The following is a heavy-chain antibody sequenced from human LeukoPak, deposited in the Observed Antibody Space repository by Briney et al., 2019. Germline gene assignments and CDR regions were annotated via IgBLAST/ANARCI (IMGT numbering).Heavy chain of an antibody. V-gene: IGHV3-23*01. J-gene: IGHJ4*02. CDR1: GFTFSSYG. CDR3: AKALQLLLYFDY. Sequence: HTGGSLRLSCAASGFTFSSYGMSWVRQAPGKGLEWVSAISGSGGSTYYADSVKGRFTISRDNSKNTLYLQMNSLRAEDTAVYYCAKALQLLLYFDYWGQGTLVTVYS. D-gene: IGHD2-2*01. CDR2: ISGSGGST.